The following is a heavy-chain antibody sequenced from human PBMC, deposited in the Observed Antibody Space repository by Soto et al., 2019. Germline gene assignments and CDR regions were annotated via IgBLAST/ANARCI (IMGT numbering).Heavy chain of an antibody. Sequence: GASVKVSCKASGYTFTSYYLHWVRQAPGQGLEWMGIINPSGGSTIYAQELQGRVIMTRDTSTSTVYMELSSLRSEDTAVYYCARVGQDCSSTSCYMGYYYYGMDVWGQGTTVTAP. D-gene: IGHD2-2*02. V-gene: IGHV1-46*04. CDR2: INPSGGST. J-gene: IGHJ6*02. CDR3: ARVGQDCSSTSCYMGYYYYGMDV. CDR1: GYTFTSYY.